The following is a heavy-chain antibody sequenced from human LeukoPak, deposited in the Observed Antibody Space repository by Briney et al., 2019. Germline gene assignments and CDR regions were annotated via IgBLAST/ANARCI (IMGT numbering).Heavy chain of an antibody. J-gene: IGHJ4*02. CDR3: AAGTAADF. V-gene: IGHV3-11*03. CDR2: ISSSSSYT. Sequence: TGGSLRLSCVVSGTPFSDYYMNWIRQALGKGPEWISYISSSSSYTDYADSVKGRFTISRDNAKSALYLQMNSLRLEDTAVYYCAAGTAADFWGQGTLVTVSS. D-gene: IGHD6-13*01. CDR1: GTPFSDYY.